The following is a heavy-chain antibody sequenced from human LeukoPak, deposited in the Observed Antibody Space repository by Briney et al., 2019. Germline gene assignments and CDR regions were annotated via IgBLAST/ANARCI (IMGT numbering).Heavy chain of an antibody. CDR3: AKDLHGHYSWDY. V-gene: IGHV3-30*02. D-gene: IGHD2-21*01. J-gene: IGHJ4*02. CDR2: IGSGGDVQ. Sequence: PGGSLRLSCAASGFTFSSFGMHWVRQAPGKGLEWVAFIGSGGDVQNYIDSVRGRFTFSRDNSKNSLYVQMNSLRIEDTAVYYCAKDLHGHYSWDYWGQGTLVTVSS. CDR1: GFTFSSFG.